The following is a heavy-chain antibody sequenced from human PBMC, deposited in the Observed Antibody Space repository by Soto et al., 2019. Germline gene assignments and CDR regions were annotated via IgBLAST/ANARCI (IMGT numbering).Heavy chain of an antibody. CDR1: GDSYSISTYS. V-gene: IGHV4-30-2*01. CDR3: AGMPYTSGLRFDP. CDR2: IYQSGVT. Sequence: SETLSLTCNMSGDSYSISTYSWSWIRQPPGKALQWIGFIYQSGVTSYNPSLVSRVSISLDRSNNQCSLKLKSVTAADTAVYFRAGMPYTSGLRFDPWGPGTLVTVSS. J-gene: IGHJ5*02. D-gene: IGHD6-19*01.